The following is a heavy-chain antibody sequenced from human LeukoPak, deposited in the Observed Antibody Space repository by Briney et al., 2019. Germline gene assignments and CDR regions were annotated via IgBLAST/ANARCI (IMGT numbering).Heavy chain of an antibody. V-gene: IGHV3-7*03. Sequence: GGSLRLSCAASGFTFSSYWMCWVRQAPGKGLEWVANIKQDGSEKYYLDSVKGRFTISRDNAKNSLYLQMNCLRAEDTAVYYCARGQTTVTNWGQGTLVTVSS. CDR2: IKQDGSEK. J-gene: IGHJ4*02. CDR3: ARGQTTVTN. CDR1: GFTFSSYW. D-gene: IGHD4-17*01.